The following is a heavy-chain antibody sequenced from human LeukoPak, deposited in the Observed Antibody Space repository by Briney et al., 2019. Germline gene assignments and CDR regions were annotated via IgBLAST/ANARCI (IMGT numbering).Heavy chain of an antibody. J-gene: IGHJ3*02. Sequence: PSETLSLTCTVSGGSISSSSYYWGWIRQPPGKGLEWIGSIYYSGSTYYNPSLKSRVTISVDTSKNQFSLKLSSVTAADTAVYYCARLPLGIRAFDIWGQGTMVTVSS. CDR1: GGSISSSSYY. D-gene: IGHD7-27*01. V-gene: IGHV4-39*01. CDR3: ARLPLGIRAFDI. CDR2: IYYSGST.